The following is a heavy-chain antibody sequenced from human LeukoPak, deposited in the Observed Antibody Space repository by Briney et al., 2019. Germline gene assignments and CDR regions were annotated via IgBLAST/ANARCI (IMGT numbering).Heavy chain of an antibody. Sequence: ASVTVSFKASGYTFTIYDINWVRQAPGQGLEWMGWMNPNSGNTGYAQKFQGRVTITRNTSISTAYMELSSLRSEDTAVYYCARGVDYYNWFDPWGQGTLVTVSS. D-gene: IGHD5-12*01. CDR1: GYTFTIYD. CDR3: ARGVDYYNWFDP. J-gene: IGHJ5*02. CDR2: MNPNSGNT. V-gene: IGHV1-8*01.